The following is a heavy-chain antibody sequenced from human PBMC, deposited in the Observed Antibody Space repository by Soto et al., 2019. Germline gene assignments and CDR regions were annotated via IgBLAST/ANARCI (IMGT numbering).Heavy chain of an antibody. CDR3: ARRIVGAKYFQH. J-gene: IGHJ1*01. V-gene: IGHV4-61*01. CDR2: IYYSGST. D-gene: IGHD1-26*01. CDR1: GGSVSSGSYY. Sequence: QVQLQESGPGLVKPSETLSLTCTVSGGSVSSGSYYWSWIRQPPGKGLEWIGYIYYSGSTNYNPSLTSRVTIPVDTSKNHFSLKLSSVTAADTAVYYCARRIVGAKYFQHWGQGTLVTVSS.